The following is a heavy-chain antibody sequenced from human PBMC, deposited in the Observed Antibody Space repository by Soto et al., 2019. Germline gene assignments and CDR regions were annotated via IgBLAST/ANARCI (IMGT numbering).Heavy chain of an antibody. CDR2: ISSSSNTI. CDR3: ARGTTVVNLGWYLDL. CDR1: GFTFSSYT. J-gene: IGHJ2*01. D-gene: IGHD4-17*01. Sequence: EVQLVESGGGLVQPGGSLRLSCAASGFTFSSYTMNWVRQAPGKGLEWVSYISSSSNTIYYADSVKGRFTISRDNAKNSLYLQVNSLRDEDTAVYYCARGTTVVNLGWYLDLWGRGTLVTVSS. V-gene: IGHV3-48*02.